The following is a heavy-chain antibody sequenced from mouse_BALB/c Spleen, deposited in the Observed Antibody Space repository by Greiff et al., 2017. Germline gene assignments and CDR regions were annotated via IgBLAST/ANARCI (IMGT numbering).Heavy chain of an antibody. V-gene: IGHV5-6-3*01. Sequence: EVKVVESGGGLVQPGGSLKLSCAASGFTFSSYGMSWVRQTPDKRLELVATINSNGGSTYYPDSVKGRFTISRDNAKNTLYLQMSSLKSEDTAMYYCAREDDYDGFAYWGQGTLVTVSA. CDR3: AREDDYDGFAY. CDR1: GFTFSSYG. J-gene: IGHJ3*01. CDR2: INSNGGST. D-gene: IGHD2-4*01.